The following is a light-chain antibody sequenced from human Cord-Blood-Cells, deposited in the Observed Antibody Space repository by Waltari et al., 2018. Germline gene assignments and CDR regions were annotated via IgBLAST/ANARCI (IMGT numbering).Light chain of an antibody. Sequence: QSALTQPASVSGSPVQSITLSCTGTSSDVGSYNLVPWYQQHPGKAPKLMIYEGSKRPAGVSNRFSGAKSGNPASLTISGLQAEDEADYYCCSYAGSSTYVFGTGTKVTVL. CDR3: CSYAGSSTYV. J-gene: IGLJ1*01. V-gene: IGLV2-23*01. CDR1: SSDVGSYNL. CDR2: EGS.